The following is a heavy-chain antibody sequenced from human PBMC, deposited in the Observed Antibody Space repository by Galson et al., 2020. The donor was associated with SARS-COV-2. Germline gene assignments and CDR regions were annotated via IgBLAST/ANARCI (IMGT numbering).Heavy chain of an antibody. CDR1: GFTFDDYA. V-gene: IGHV3-9*01. D-gene: IGHD6-19*01. J-gene: IGHJ4*02. CDR3: AKDKRNGYTSAWTLLHN. Sequence: GGSLRLSCAASGFTFDDYAMHWVRQAPGKGLEWVSGISWNSGSIGYADSVKGRFTISRDNAKNSLYLQMNSLRAEDTALYYCAKDKRNGYTSAWTLLHNWGQGTLVTVSS. CDR2: ISWNSGSI.